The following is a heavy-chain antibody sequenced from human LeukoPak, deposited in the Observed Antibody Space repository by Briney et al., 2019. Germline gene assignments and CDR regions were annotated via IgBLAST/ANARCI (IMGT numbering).Heavy chain of an antibody. CDR1: GDSINNYY. CDR3: ARVVRGAVTFNRFDP. J-gene: IGHJ5*02. D-gene: IGHD3-10*02. V-gene: IGHV4-59*01. CDR2: VAYSGNS. Sequence: SETLSLTCTVSGDSINNYYWSWLRQTPGEGLEWIGFVAYSGNSNYNPSLERRVTISIDTSKNQFSLKLNSVTAADTAMYYCARVVRGAVTFNRFDPWGQGTLVTVSS.